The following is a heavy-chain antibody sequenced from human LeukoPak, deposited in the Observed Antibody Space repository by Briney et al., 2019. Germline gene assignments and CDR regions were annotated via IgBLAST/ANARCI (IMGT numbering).Heavy chain of an antibody. J-gene: IGHJ3*02. Sequence: PGRSLRLSCAASGFTFSNYDIHWVRQAPGKGLEWVALISSDRSNKYYSDSVKGRFTISRDNSKNTLYLQMNSLRAEDTAVYYCARDHPNYYDSSGYYFPYGAFDIWGQGTMVTVSS. CDR3: ARDHPNYYDSSGYYFPYGAFDI. V-gene: IGHV3-30*03. D-gene: IGHD3-22*01. CDR2: ISSDRSNK. CDR1: GFTFSNYD.